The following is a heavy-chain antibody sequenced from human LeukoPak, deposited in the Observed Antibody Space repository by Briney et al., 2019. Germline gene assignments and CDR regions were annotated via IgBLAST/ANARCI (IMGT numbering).Heavy chain of an antibody. D-gene: IGHD6-19*01. J-gene: IGHJ4*02. V-gene: IGHV3-30-3*01. Sequence: GRSLSLSCAASGFTFSSYAMHWVRQAPGKGLEWVAVISYDGSNKYYADSVKGRFTISRDNSKNTLYLQMNSLKAEDTAVYYCARDKSYSSGSYYFDYWGQGTLVTISS. CDR2: ISYDGSNK. CDR3: ARDKSYSSGSYYFDY. CDR1: GFTFSSYA.